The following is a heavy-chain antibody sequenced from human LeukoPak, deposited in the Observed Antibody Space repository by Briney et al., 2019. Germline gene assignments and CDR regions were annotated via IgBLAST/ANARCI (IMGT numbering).Heavy chain of an antibody. J-gene: IGHJ4*02. Sequence: PSETLSLTCTVSGSSISSYYWSWIRQPPGKGLEWIGYIYYSGSTNYNPSLKSRVTTSVDTSKNQFSLKLSSVTAADTAVYYCARQQGPVATIGYYFDYWGQGTLVTVSS. CDR1: GSSISSYY. D-gene: IGHD5-12*01. CDR2: IYYSGST. V-gene: IGHV4-59*08. CDR3: ARQQGPVATIGYYFDY.